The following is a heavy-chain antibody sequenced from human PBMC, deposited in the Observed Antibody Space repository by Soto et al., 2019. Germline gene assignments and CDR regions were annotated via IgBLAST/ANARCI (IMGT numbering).Heavy chain of an antibody. D-gene: IGHD5-18*01. V-gene: IGHV3-23*01. CDR3: AKIPPGYSYGYFYFDY. CDR1: GFTFSSYA. CDR2: ISGSGGST. Sequence: LRLSCAASGFTFSSYAMSWVRQAPGKGLEWVSAISGSGGSTYYADSVKGRFTISRDNSKNTLYLQMNSLRAEDTAVYYCAKIPPGYSYGYFYFDYSGQGTLVTVSS. J-gene: IGHJ4*02.